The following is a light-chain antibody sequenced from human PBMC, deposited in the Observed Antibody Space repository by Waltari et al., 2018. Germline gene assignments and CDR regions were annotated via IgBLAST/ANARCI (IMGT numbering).Light chain of an antibody. J-gene: IGLJ3*02. V-gene: IGLV2-14*03. CDR2: DVS. CDR3: SSYTSSSTLV. Sequence: QSAMTQPASVSGSPGQSITISCTGTSSDAGGYHYVSWYQQHPGKAPNLMLYDVSNRPSGVSIRFSGSKSGNTASLTISGLQAEDEADYYCSSYTSSSTLVFGGGTKLTVL. CDR1: SSDAGGYHY.